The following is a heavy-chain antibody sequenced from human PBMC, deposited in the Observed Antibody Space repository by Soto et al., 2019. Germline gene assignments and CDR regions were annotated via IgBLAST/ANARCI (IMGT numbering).Heavy chain of an antibody. D-gene: IGHD3-22*01. CDR3: ARDRGYYDSSGYVDY. J-gene: IGHJ4*02. CDR1: GGSISSYY. V-gene: IGHV4-59*01. CDR2: IYYSGST. Sequence: SETLSLTCSVSGGSISSYYWSWIRQPPGKGLEWIGYIYYSGSTNYNPSLKSRVTISVDTSKNQFSLKLSSVTAADTAVYYCARDRGYYDSSGYVDYWGQGTLVTVSS.